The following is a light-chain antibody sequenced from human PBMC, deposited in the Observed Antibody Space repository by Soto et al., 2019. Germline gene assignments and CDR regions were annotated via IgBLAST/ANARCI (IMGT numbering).Light chain of an antibody. J-gene: IGKJ5*01. Sequence: EIVLTQSPGTLSLSPGERATLSCRASQSVRSDYLAWYQQKPGQPPRLLISGASSRATGIPDRFSGSGSATDFTLTISRLEPEDFALYYCQHYGISPVTFGQGTRLENK. CDR2: GAS. CDR1: QSVRSDY. V-gene: IGKV3-20*01. CDR3: QHYGISPVT.